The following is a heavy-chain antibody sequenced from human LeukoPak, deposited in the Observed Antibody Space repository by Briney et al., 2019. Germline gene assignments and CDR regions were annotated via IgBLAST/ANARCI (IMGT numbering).Heavy chain of an antibody. Sequence: GASLKISCKASGYRFTSNWIGWVRQMPGKGLEWMGIIYPGDSDTRYSPSFQGQVTISADKSISTAYLQWSSLKASGTAMYYCARYDLVYCSGGSCSSSYWGQGTLVTVSS. CDR2: IYPGDSDT. V-gene: IGHV5-51*01. CDR1: GYRFTSNW. D-gene: IGHD2-15*01. CDR3: ARYDLVYCSGGSCSSSY. J-gene: IGHJ4*02.